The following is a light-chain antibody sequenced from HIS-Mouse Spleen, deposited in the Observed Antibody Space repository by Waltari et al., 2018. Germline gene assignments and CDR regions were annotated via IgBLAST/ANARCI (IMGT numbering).Light chain of an antibody. Sequence: EIVLTQSPATLSLSPGERATLSCRASQSLSSYLAWYQQKPGQAPSLLIYDASNRATGIPARFSGSGSGTDFTLTISSLEPEDFAVYYCQQRSNWPPLTFGGGTKVEIK. CDR2: DAS. V-gene: IGKV3-11*01. J-gene: IGKJ4*01. CDR3: QQRSNWPPLT. CDR1: QSLSSY.